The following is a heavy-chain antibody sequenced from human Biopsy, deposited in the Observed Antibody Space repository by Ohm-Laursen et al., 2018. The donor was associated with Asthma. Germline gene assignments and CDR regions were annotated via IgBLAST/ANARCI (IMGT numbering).Heavy chain of an antibody. CDR3: ARVPTTLRYFDL. CDR1: GGSVSSGSYY. Sequence: GTLSLPCTVSGGSVSSGSYYWSWIRQPPGKGLAWVSYISYSGSTDYNPSLKSRLAISMDTSKNQFSLKLSSVTAADTAVYYCARVPTTLRYFDLWGRGTLVTVSS. V-gene: IGHV4-61*01. CDR2: ISYSGST. J-gene: IGHJ2*01. D-gene: IGHD2-15*01.